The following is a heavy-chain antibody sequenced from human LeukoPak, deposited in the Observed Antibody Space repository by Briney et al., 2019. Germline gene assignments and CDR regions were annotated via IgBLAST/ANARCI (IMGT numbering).Heavy chain of an antibody. CDR3: ARGIKDCSSTSCYTFSFDY. J-gene: IGHJ4*02. CDR1: GYTFTGYY. V-gene: IGHV1-2*06. D-gene: IGHD2-2*02. CDR2: INPNSGGT. Sequence: ASVKVSCKASGYTFTGYYMHWVRQAPGQGLEWMGRINPNSGGTNYAQKFQGRVTMTRDTSISTVYMELSSLRSEDTAVYYCARGIKDCSSTSCYTFSFDYWGQGTLVTVSS.